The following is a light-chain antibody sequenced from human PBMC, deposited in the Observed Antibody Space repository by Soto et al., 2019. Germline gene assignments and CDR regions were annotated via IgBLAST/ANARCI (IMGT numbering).Light chain of an antibody. V-gene: IGKV1-33*01. CDR1: QAINNE. J-gene: IGKJ2*01. CDR2: GAS. CDR3: QHYDNVST. Sequence: DIQMTQSPSSLSASVGDRVTITCQASQAINNELTWYQQKPGQPPKLLIYGASILETGVPSRFSGSGSGKHFTFTISILQPEDIATYYYQHYDNVSTFGQGTKLEMK.